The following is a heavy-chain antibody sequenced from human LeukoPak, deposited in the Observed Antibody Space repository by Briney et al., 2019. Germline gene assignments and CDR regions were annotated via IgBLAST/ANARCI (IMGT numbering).Heavy chain of an antibody. CDR3: AREGRVSGYDFDY. V-gene: IGHV3-74*03. D-gene: IGHD5-12*01. CDR1: GFTFSNYW. CDR2: INSDGSST. Sequence: GGSLRLSCAASGFTFSNYWMHWVRQAPGKGLVWVSRINSDGSSTTYADSVKGRFTISRDNAKNTLYLQMNSLRAEDTAVYYCAREGRVSGYDFDYWGQGTLVTVSS. J-gene: IGHJ4*02.